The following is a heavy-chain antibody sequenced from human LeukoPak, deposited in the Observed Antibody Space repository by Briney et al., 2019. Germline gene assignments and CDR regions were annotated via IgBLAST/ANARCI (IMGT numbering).Heavy chain of an antibody. CDR1: GGSFSGYY. D-gene: IGHD6-13*01. CDR3: ARSSSSWYGNDY. J-gene: IGHJ4*02. V-gene: IGHV4-34*01. CDR2: INHSGST. Sequence: SETLSLTCAVYGGSFSGYYWSWIRQPPGKGLEWIGEINHSGSTNYNPSLKSRVTISVDTSKNQFSLKLSSVTAADTAVYYCARSSSSWYGNDYWGQGTLVTVSS.